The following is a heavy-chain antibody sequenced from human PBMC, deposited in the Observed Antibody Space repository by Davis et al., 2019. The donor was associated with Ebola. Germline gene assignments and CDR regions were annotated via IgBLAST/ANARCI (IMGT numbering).Heavy chain of an antibody. V-gene: IGHV4-39*01. J-gene: IGHJ5*02. Sequence: MPSETLSLTCTVSGGSISSSSYYWGWIRQPPGKGLEWIGSIYYSGSTYYNQSLKSRVTISVDTSKNQFSLKLSSVTAADTAVYYCARLNRITIFGVVIIPGWFDPGGQGTLVTVSS. CDR1: GGSISSSSYY. CDR3: ARLNRITIFGVVIIPGWFDP. D-gene: IGHD3-3*01. CDR2: IYYSGST.